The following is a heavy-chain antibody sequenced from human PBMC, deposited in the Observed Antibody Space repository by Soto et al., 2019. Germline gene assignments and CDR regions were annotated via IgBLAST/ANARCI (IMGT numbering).Heavy chain of an antibody. Sequence: QVQLVQSVAEVKNPGSSVKVSCKAFGGTLSSYGISWVLQAPGHGLEWMGGTIPIFGTENYAQKSQGRVTITPDTYTSTTSMELSTLRSADSDVNYCARRRVPALQDIEVVHDYYHLDVWSQGATVTVSS. CDR1: GGTLSSYG. D-gene: IGHD2-15*01. CDR2: TIPIFGTE. V-gene: IGHV1-69*06. CDR3: ARRRVPALQDIEVVHDYYHLDV. J-gene: IGHJ6*02.